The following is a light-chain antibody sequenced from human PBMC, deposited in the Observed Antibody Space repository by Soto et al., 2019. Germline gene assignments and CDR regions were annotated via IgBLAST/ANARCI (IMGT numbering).Light chain of an antibody. Sequence: QSVLTQPASVSGSPGQSIAISCTGTSSDVGNYNYVSWYQQHPGKAPKLMIHDVSNRPPGVSDRFSGSKSGNTASLTISGLQAEDGADYYCSSYTSSNTYVFGTGTKVTVL. J-gene: IGLJ1*01. CDR2: DVS. CDR3: SSYTSSNTYV. CDR1: SSDVGNYNY. V-gene: IGLV2-14*01.